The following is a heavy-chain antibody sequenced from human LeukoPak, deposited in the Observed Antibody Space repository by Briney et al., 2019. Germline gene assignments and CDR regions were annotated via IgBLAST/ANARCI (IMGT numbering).Heavy chain of an antibody. CDR3: ARSKLYYYDRSGYKH. Sequence: SSEALSLTCAVYGGSFSGYYWSWIRQPPGKGLEWIGEINHSGSTNYNPSLKSRVTISVDTSKNQFSLKLSSVTAADTAVYYCARSKLYYYDRSGYKHWGQGTLVTVSS. CDR2: INHSGST. J-gene: IGHJ4*02. CDR1: GGSFSGYY. D-gene: IGHD3-22*01. V-gene: IGHV4-34*01.